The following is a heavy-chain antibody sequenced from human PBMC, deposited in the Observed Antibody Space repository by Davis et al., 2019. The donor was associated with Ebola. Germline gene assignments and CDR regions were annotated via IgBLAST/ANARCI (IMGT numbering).Heavy chain of an antibody. CDR1: GDSVFGKNGA. CDR2: TYYTSKWHN. CDR3: VRGWGRRGLGV. V-gene: IGHV6-1*01. D-gene: IGHD3-16*01. J-gene: IGHJ6*02. Sequence: HSQTLSLTCAISGDSVFGKNGAWNWIRQSPSRGLEWLGRTYYTSKWHNDYGESVKSRITINPDTSTNQLSLQLNSVTPEDTAVYYCVRGWGRRGLGVWGQGTTVTVSS.